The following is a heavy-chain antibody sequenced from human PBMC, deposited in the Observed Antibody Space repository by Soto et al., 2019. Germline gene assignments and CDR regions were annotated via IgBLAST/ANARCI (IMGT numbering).Heavy chain of an antibody. V-gene: IGHV1-69*13. CDR1: GGTFSSYA. CDR3: ARDYRARITMVRGDGGGMDV. Sequence: SVKVSCKASGGTFSSYAISWVRQAPGQGLEWMGGIIPIFGTANYAQKFQGRVTITADESTSTAYMELSSLRSEDTAVYYCARDYRARITMVRGDGGGMDVWGQGTTVNVSS. J-gene: IGHJ6*01. D-gene: IGHD3-10*01. CDR2: IIPIFGTA.